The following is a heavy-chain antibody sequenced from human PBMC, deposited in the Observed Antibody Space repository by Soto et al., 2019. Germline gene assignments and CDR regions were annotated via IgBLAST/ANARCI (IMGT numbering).Heavy chain of an antibody. J-gene: IGHJ3*02. Sequence: QVQLVESGGGLVKPGGSLRLSCAASGFTFSDYYMSWIRQAPGKGLEWVSYISSSSSYTNYADSVKGRFTISRDNAKNSLYLQMNSLRAEDTAVYYCARYYSGSYFDAFDIWGQGTMVTVSS. D-gene: IGHD1-26*01. CDR3: ARYYSGSYFDAFDI. CDR2: ISSSSSYT. CDR1: GFTFSDYY. V-gene: IGHV3-11*06.